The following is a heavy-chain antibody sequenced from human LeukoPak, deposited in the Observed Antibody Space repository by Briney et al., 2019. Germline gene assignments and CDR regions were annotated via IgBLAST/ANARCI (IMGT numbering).Heavy chain of an antibody. D-gene: IGHD5-24*01. Sequence: ASVKVSCKVYGYSLSSQSIHWVRQATGQGLEWMGWMNPNSGNTGYAQKFQGRVTMTRNTSISTAYMELSSLRSEDTAVYYCARFDGWPYWYFDLWGRGTLVTVSS. CDR1: GYSLSSQS. J-gene: IGHJ2*01. V-gene: IGHV1-8*01. CDR3: ARFDGWPYWYFDL. CDR2: MNPNSGNT.